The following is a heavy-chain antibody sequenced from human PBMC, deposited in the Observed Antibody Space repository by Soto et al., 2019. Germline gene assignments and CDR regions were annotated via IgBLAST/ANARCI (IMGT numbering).Heavy chain of an antibody. V-gene: IGHV5-10-1*01. Sequence: PGESLKISCKGSGYSFTSYWISWVRQMPGKGLEWMGRIDPSDSYTNYSPSFQGHATISADKSISTAYLQWSSLKASDTAMYYCARDNYYDSSGYQYYYYYYGMDVWGQGTTVTVSS. CDR3: ARDNYYDSSGYQYYYYYYGMDV. D-gene: IGHD3-22*01. CDR2: IDPSDSYT. J-gene: IGHJ6*02. CDR1: GYSFTSYW.